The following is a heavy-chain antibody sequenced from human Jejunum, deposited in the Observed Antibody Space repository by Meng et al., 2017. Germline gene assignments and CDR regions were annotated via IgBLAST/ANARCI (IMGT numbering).Heavy chain of an antibody. CDR2: VSFDGTET. D-gene: IGHD3-22*01. CDR3: ARSGGFSSEYP. CDR1: GFNFHGYA. V-gene: IGHV3-30*01. J-gene: IGHJ5*02. Sequence: GRVGGSGGGVVQPGRALSLSFAASGFNFHGYAMHWVRQVPGKGLEWVAGVSFDGTETFYADSVKGRFTISRDNSKNTLFLQMNGLRAEDTAMYYCARSGGFSSEYPWGQGTLVTVSS.